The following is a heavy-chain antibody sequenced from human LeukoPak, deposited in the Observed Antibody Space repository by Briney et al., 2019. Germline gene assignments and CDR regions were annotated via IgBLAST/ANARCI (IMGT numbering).Heavy chain of an antibody. J-gene: IGHJ4*02. D-gene: IGHD1-14*01. Sequence: ASVKVSCKPYGYAFTDYYMHWVRQAPGQGLEWMGRIRLRSGGTNYAQKFQGRVTVTRDTSISTVYMELTRLRSDDTAVYYCRLITIWDYWGQGTLVTVSS. V-gene: IGHV1-2*06. CDR1: GYAFTDYY. CDR3: RLITIWDY. CDR2: IRLRSGGT.